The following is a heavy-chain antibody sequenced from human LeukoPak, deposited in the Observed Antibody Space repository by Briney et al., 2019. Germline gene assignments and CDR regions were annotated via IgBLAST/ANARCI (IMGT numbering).Heavy chain of an antibody. D-gene: IGHD1-14*01. J-gene: IGHJ4*02. Sequence: GGSLRLSCAASGFTFSSYWMSWVRQAPGKGLEWVANINQYGSEKYYVDSVKGRFTISRDNAKNSVYLQMNNLRAADTAMYYCTKSGTTFDYWGLGTLVTVSS. CDR2: INQYGSEK. V-gene: IGHV3-7*01. CDR3: TKSGTTFDY. CDR1: GFTFSSYW.